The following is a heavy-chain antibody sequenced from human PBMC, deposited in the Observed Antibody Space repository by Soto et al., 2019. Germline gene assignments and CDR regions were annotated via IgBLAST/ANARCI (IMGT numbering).Heavy chain of an antibody. CDR1: GFTFSSYA. CDR3: AKAYYDILTGVDY. CDR2: ISGSGGST. Sequence: EVQLLESGGGLVQPGGSLRLSCAASGFTFSSYAMSWVRQAPGKGLEWVSGISGSGGSTYYADSVKGRFTISRDNSKNTLYLQTNSLRAEDTAVYYCAKAYYDILTGVDYLGQGTLVTVSS. D-gene: IGHD3-9*01. V-gene: IGHV3-23*01. J-gene: IGHJ4*02.